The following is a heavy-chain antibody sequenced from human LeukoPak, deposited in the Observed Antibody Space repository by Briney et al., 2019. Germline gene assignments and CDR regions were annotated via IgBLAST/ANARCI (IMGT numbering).Heavy chain of an antibody. V-gene: IGHV3-23*01. CDR3: AKPHAETYKGYLDS. D-gene: IGHD1-1*01. J-gene: IGHJ4*02. CDR2: ISNSGDNT. CDR1: RFTFTTYA. Sequence: AGSLRLSCAASRFTFTTYAMRWVRQAPGKGLEWVSTISNSGDNTYYADSVTGRFSISRDNSKNPPSLQMNSLRAEDTAVYFCAKPHAETYKGYLDSRRQGTLVSVSS.